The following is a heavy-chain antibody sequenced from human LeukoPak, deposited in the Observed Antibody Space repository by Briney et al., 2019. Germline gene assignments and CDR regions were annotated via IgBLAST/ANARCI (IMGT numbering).Heavy chain of an antibody. V-gene: IGHV3-7*03. CDR1: GFTFSNYW. J-gene: IGHJ4*02. CDR2: IKKDGSEE. CDR3: TSGLSVRRSNNTPVDY. D-gene: IGHD1-1*01. Sequence: GGSLRLSCTASGFTFSNYWMSWVRQAPGKGLEWVANIKKDGSEEFYVDSVKGRFTISRDNAKNSLFLQMNSLRADDTAVYYCTSGLSVRRSNNTPVDYWGQGTLVTVSS.